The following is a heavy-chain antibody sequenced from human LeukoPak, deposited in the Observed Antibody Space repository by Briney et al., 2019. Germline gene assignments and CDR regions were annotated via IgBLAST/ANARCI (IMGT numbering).Heavy chain of an antibody. CDR2: IYYSGST. D-gene: IGHD6-13*01. CDR3: ARDLAAVAANDY. Sequence: SETLSLTCTVSGGSISSSRYYWGWIRQPPGKGLERIGSIYYSGSTYYNPSLKSRVTISVDTSKNQFSLKLSSVTAADTAVYYCARDLAAVAANDYWGQGTLVTVSS. V-gene: IGHV4-39*01. J-gene: IGHJ4*02. CDR1: GGSISSSRYY.